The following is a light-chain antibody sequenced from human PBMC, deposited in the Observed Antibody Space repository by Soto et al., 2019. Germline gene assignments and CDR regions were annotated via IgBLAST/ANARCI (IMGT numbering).Light chain of an antibody. CDR3: QQCKNYPPWT. CDR2: KVS. Sequence: DIQMTQSPSTLSASVGDRVTITCRASENIGGWLAWYQQKPGRAPKLLIYKVSTLEGGVPSRFSGSGSGTEFTLTISSLQPDDFATYYCQQCKNYPPWTFGQGTKVEVK. V-gene: IGKV1-5*03. J-gene: IGKJ1*01. CDR1: ENIGGW.